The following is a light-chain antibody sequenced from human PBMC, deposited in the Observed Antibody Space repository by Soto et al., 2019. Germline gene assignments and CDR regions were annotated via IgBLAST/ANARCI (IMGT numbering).Light chain of an antibody. Sequence: ILLTQAPGTLALSPVGRATRSCRASQSVSSSYLAWYQQKPGQAPRLLIYRASSRATGIPDRFSGSGSGTDFTLTIRRLEPEDFAVYYCQQYGSSPITFGQGTRLEI. V-gene: IGKV3-20*01. J-gene: IGKJ5*01. CDR3: QQYGSSPIT. CDR1: QSVSSSY. CDR2: RAS.